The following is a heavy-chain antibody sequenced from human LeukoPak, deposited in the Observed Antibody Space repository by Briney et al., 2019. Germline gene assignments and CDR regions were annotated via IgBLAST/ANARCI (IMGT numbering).Heavy chain of an antibody. CDR2: IWYDGSNE. CDR3: AKGSFSGWYIVY. Sequence: PGGSLRLSCVVSGFSFGTYSMHWARQVPGKGLEWVAVIWYDGSNEDYADSVKGRFTISRDNSKNTLYLQMNSLRAEDTAVYYCAKGSFSGWYIVYWGQGTLVTVSS. J-gene: IGHJ4*02. CDR1: GFSFGTYS. D-gene: IGHD6-19*01. V-gene: IGHV3-30*02.